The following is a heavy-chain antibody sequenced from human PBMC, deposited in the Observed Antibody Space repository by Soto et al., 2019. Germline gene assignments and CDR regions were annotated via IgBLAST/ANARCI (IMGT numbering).Heavy chain of an antibody. CDR2: IKQDGSEK. Sequence: GGSLRLSCAASGFTFSSYWMSWVRQAPGKGLEWVANIKQDGSEKYYVDSVKVRFTISRDNAKNSLYLQMNSLRAEDTAVYYCARSVIVVVITYGWYDAFDIWGQGTMVTVSS. CDR3: ARSVIVVVITYGWYDAFDI. V-gene: IGHV3-7*01. J-gene: IGHJ3*02. D-gene: IGHD3-22*01. CDR1: GFTFSSYW.